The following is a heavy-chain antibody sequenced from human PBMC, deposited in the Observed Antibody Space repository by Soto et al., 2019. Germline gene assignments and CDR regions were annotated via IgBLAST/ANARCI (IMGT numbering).Heavy chain of an antibody. D-gene: IGHD3-3*01. J-gene: IGHJ4*02. V-gene: IGHV3-48*02. CDR2: ISSSSSTR. CDR3: ARVAEGYYDFWSGYVDY. CDR1: GFTFSSYS. Sequence: EVQLVESGGGLVQPGGSLRLSCAASGFTFSSYSMNWVRQAPGKGLEWVSYISSSSSTRYYADAVKGRFTISRDNAKNSLYLQMNSLRDEDTAVYYCARVAEGYYDFWSGYVDYWGQGTLVTVSS.